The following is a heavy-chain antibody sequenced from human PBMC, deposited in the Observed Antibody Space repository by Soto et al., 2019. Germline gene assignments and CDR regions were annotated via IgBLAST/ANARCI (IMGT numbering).Heavy chain of an antibody. CDR1: GGSISSYY. Sequence: SETLSLTCTVSGGSISSYYWSWIRQPPGKGLEWIGYIYYSGSTNYNPSLKSRDTISVDTSKNQFSLKLSSVTAADTAVYYCARVNGIAAALDYWGQGTLVTVSS. CDR3: ARVNGIAAALDY. V-gene: IGHV4-59*01. D-gene: IGHD6-13*01. CDR2: IYYSGST. J-gene: IGHJ4*02.